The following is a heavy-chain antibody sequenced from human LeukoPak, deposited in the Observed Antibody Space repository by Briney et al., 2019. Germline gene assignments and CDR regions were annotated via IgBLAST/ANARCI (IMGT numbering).Heavy chain of an antibody. CDR3: ARKGPEHLPTYFDH. J-gene: IGHJ4*02. V-gene: IGHV4-39*02. D-gene: IGHD2-21*01. CDR1: GGSISSNNYY. CDR2: IYYSGRT. Sequence: SETLSLTCTVSGGSISSNNYYWGWIRQPPGKGLEWIANIYYSGRTYYNPSLSGRVAISLDKSRNHFTLMVTAVTAADTAFYYCARKGPEHLPTYFDHWGRGILVTVSS.